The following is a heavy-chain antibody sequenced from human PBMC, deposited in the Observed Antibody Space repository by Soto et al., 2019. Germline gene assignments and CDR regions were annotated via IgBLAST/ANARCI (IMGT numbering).Heavy chain of an antibody. CDR2: ISAYNGNT. J-gene: IGHJ4*02. CDR3: AREVRFLEWLPHRYFDY. Sequence: ASVKVSCKASGYTFTSYGISWVRQAPGQGLEWMGWISAYNGNTNYAQKLQGRVTMTTDTSTSTAYMELRSLRSDDTAVYYCAREVRFLEWLPHRYFDYWGQGTLVTVSS. D-gene: IGHD3-3*01. V-gene: IGHV1-18*01. CDR1: GYTFTSYG.